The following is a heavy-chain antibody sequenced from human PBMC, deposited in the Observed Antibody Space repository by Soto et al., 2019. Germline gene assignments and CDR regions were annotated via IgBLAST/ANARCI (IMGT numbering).Heavy chain of an antibody. J-gene: IGHJ4*02. Sequence: PSETLSLTCAVYGGSFSGYYWSWIRQPPGKGLEWIGEINHSGSTNYNPSLKSRVTISVDTSKNQFSLKLSSVTAADTAVYYCARALRFFPTIWGQGTLVTVSS. CDR1: GGSFSGYY. CDR2: INHSGST. CDR3: ARALRFFPTI. D-gene: IGHD3-3*01. V-gene: IGHV4-34*01.